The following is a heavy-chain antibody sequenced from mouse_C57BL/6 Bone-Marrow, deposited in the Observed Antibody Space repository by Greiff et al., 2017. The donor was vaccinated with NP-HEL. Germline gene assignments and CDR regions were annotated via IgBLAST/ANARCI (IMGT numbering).Heavy chain of an antibody. D-gene: IGHD2-4*01. Sequence: VQLQQSGPELVKPGASVKISCKASGYTFTDYYMNWVKQSHGKSLEWIGDINPNNGGTSYNQKFKGKATLTVDKSSSTAYMELRSLTSEDSAVYYCAREDYDWFAYWGQGTLVTVSA. J-gene: IGHJ3*01. V-gene: IGHV1-26*01. CDR3: AREDYDWFAY. CDR1: GYTFTDYY. CDR2: INPNNGGT.